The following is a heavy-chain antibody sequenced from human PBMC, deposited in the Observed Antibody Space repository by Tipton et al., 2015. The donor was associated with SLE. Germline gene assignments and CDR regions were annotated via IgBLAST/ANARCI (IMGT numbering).Heavy chain of an antibody. D-gene: IGHD3-9*01. CDR1: GVSTSSGGHY. V-gene: IGHV4-31*03. J-gene: IGHJ4*02. Sequence: TLSLTCTVSGVSTSSGGHYWSWLRQLPGKGLEWIGYLYYSGSTEYNPSLKSRVTISIDSSKSQLSLNLRSVTAADTAVYYCARDPGMSRYLDGRYFDYWGRGTQVTVSS. CDR3: ARDPGMSRYLDGRYFDY. CDR2: LYYSGST.